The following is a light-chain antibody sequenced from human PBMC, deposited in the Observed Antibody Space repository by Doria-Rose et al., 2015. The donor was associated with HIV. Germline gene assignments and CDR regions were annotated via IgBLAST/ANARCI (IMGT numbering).Light chain of an antibody. CDR1: QSISTW. CDR2: EAS. J-gene: IGKJ1*01. CDR3: QQYNSYWT. V-gene: IGKV1-5*03. Sequence: DIQMTQSPSTLSASVGDRVTITCRASQSISTWLAWYQQIPGKAPKLLIYEASSLGSGVPSRISGSGSGTEFTLTINSLQPDDFATYYCQQYNSYWTFDQGTKVEIK.